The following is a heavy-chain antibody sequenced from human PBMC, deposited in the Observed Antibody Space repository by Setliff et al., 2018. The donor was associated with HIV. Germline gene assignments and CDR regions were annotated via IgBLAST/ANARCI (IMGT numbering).Heavy chain of an antibody. CDR1: GGSIFSHY. Sequence: RLPETLSLTCTVSGGSIFSHYWSWIRQPPGKGLEWIGHIYYSGSTNYNPSLKSRVTISVDTSKNQFSLKLSSVTAADTAVYYCARTGGYSYGFFDSWGQGALVTVS. CDR2: IYYSGST. V-gene: IGHV4-59*11. D-gene: IGHD5-18*01. J-gene: IGHJ4*02. CDR3: ARTGGYSYGFFDS.